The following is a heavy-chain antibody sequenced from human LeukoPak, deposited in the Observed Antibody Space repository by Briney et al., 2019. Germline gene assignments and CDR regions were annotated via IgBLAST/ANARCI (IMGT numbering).Heavy chain of an antibody. J-gene: IGHJ4*02. Sequence: GGSLRLSCAASGFTFSSYSMNWVRQAPGKGLEWVSYISTTSSTIYYADSVKGRFTISRDNSKNTLYLQMNSLRAEDTAVYYCANVPYYYGSGSYIFDYWGQGTLVTVSS. CDR1: GFTFSSYS. V-gene: IGHV3-48*01. CDR2: ISTTSSTI. D-gene: IGHD3-10*01. CDR3: ANVPYYYGSGSYIFDY.